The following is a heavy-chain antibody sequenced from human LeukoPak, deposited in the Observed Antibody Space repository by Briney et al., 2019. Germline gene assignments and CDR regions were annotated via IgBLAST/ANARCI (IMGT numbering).Heavy chain of an antibody. Sequence: ASVKVSCKASGYTFTSYGISWLRQAPGQGLEWMGRINPNSGGTNYAQKFQGRVTMTRDTSITTAYMELSSLRSDDTAVYYCARDLPSPGISVADDYWGQGTLVTVSS. CDR2: INPNSGGT. V-gene: IGHV1-2*06. CDR1: GYTFTSYG. D-gene: IGHD6-19*01. CDR3: ARDLPSPGISVADDY. J-gene: IGHJ4*02.